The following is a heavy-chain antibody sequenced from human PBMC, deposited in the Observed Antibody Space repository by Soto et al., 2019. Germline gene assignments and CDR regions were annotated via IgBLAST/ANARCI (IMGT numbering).Heavy chain of an antibody. Sequence: EVQLVESGGGLVQPGGSLSLSCEASGFTFRNYDMHWVRQGTGKGLEWVSGISDAGDPDYADSVEGRFTISSENAQNSFFLQMNSLRVGDTAVYYCARTDRDFYGLDVWGQGTTVLVSS. CDR3: ARTDRDFYGLDV. CDR2: ISDAGDP. V-gene: IGHV3-13*05. J-gene: IGHJ6*02. CDR1: GFTFRNYD.